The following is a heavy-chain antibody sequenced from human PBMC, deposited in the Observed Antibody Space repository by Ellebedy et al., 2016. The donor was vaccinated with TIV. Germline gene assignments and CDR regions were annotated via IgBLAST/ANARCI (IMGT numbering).Heavy chain of an antibody. CDR1: GFSLNSLGMR. J-gene: IGHJ3*01. D-gene: IGHD2-8*01. V-gene: IGHV2-70*04. CDR2: IDWNDEL. CDR3: ARIACNDGVCSDAVDV. Sequence: SGPTLVXPTETLTLTCSFSGFSLNSLGMRVSWIRQPPGKALEWLARIDWNDELFYTTSLETRLTISKDTSKNQVVLTMTNVDPLDTATYYCARIACNDGVCSDAVDVWGPGTMVTVSS.